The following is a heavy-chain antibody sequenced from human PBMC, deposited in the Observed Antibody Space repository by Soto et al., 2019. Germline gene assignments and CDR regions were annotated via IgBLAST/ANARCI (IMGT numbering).Heavy chain of an antibody. V-gene: IGHV1-18*04. D-gene: IGHD1-1*01. CDR1: GYTFTTSG. J-gene: IGHJ4*02. Sequence: ASVKVSCKASGYTFTTSGFNWVRQAPGQGLEWMGWISAKSGNTNYAQKLQGRFTMTTDTSTSTVYMKLRSLTSNDTAIYYCTRAGASDWNYVATSSWGQGTLVTV. CDR3: TRAGASDWNYVATSS. CDR2: ISAKSGNT.